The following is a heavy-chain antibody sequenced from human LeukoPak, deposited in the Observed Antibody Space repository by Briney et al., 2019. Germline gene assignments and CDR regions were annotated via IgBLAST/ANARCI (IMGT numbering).Heavy chain of an antibody. J-gene: IGHJ4*02. D-gene: IGHD6-13*01. CDR3: ARDRPLVAAAGDY. V-gene: IGHV1-18*01. CDR2: ISSYNGNT. CDR1: GYNLLSFG. Sequence: WASVKVSCKASGYNLLSFGFSWVRQAPGQWLEWMGWISSYNGNTNYAQKFQGRVTMTTDTSTSTAFMELRSLRSDDTAVYYCARDRPLVAAAGDYWGQGTLVTVSS.